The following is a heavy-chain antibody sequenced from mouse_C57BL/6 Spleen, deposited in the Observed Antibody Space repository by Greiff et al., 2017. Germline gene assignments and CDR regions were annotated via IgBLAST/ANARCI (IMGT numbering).Heavy chain of an antibody. CDR2: IYPRSGNT. D-gene: IGHD2-5*01. V-gene: IGHV1-81*01. J-gene: IGHJ4*01. CDR3: TRSEVYYSNWGGAMDY. Sequence: QVQLQQSGAELARPGASVKLSCKASGYTFTSYGISWVQQRTGQGLEWIGEIYPRSGNTYYNEKFKGQATLSADKSSSTAYMELRRLTSEDSSVYFCTRSEVYYSNWGGAMDYWGQGTSVTVSS. CDR1: GYTFTSYG.